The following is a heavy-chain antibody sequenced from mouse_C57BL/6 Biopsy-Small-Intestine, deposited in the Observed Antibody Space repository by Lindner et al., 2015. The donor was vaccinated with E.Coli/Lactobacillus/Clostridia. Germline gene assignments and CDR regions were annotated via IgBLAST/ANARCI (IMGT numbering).Heavy chain of an antibody. V-gene: IGHV1-9*01. Sequence: VQLQESGAELMKPGASVKLSCKASGYTFNGYWIEWIRQRPGHGPEWIGEILPGSDFTNYNEKFKGKATFTTDSSSNTAYIQLSSLSTEDSAIYFCTRGYSVYRYFDSWGQGTTLTVSS. CDR3: TRGYSVYRYFDS. D-gene: IGHD2-12*01. CDR1: GYTFNGYW. CDR2: ILPGSDFT. J-gene: IGHJ2*01.